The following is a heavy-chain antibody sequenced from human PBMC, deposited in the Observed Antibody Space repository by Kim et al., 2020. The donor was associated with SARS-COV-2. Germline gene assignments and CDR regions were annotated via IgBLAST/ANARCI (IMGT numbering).Heavy chain of an antibody. D-gene: IGHD3-10*01. CDR3: ARDADGSGSADAFDI. V-gene: IGHV3-7*01. Sequence: RSLRLSCAASGFTFSSYWMSWVRQAPGKGLEWVANIKQDGSEKYYVDSVKGRFTISRDNAKNSLYLQMNSLRAEDTAVYYCARDADGSGSADAFDIWGQGTMVTVSS. CDR1: GFTFSSYW. CDR2: IKQDGSEK. J-gene: IGHJ3*02.